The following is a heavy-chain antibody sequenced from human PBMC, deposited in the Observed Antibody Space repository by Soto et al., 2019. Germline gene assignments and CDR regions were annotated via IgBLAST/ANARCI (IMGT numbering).Heavy chain of an antibody. CDR3: ARDVIRSTPVVAANRGLVRYYYYGMDV. Sequence: QVQLVESGGGVVQPGRSLRLSCAASGFTFSSYGMHWVRQAPGKGLEWVAVIWYDGSNKYYADSVKGRLTISRDNSTTTLYLQMSRLGAGDTAVYYCARDVIRSTPVVAANRGLVRYYYYGMDVWGQGTTVTVSS. J-gene: IGHJ6*02. D-gene: IGHD2-15*01. CDR2: IWYDGSNK. CDR1: GFTFSSYG. V-gene: IGHV3-33*01.